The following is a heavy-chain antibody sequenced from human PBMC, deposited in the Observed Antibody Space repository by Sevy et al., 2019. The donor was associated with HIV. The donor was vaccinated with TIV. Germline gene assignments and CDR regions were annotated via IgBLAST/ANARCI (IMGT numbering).Heavy chain of an antibody. D-gene: IGHD3-16*01. Sequence: GGSLRLSCTASGFTLSDYYMSWIRQAPGKGLQWISYISGSDDSGGDDTIYYADSVKGRFTISRYNAKNSLYLQMSSLRADDTAVYYCARDHVKDGKGGDYYYHAMDVWGRGTTVTVSS. J-gene: IGHJ6*02. CDR1: GFTLSDYY. CDR3: ARDHVKDGKGGDYYYHAMDV. V-gene: IGHV3-11*01. CDR2: ISGSDDSGGDDTI.